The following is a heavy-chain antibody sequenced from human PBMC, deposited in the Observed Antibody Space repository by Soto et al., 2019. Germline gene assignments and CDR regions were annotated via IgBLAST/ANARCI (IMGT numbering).Heavy chain of an antibody. D-gene: IGHD3-3*01. J-gene: IGHJ6*03. CDR1: GFTFSSYW. Sequence: PGGSLRLSCAASGFTFSSYWMSWVRQAPGKGLEWVANIKQDGSEKYYVDSVKGRFTISRDNAKNSLYLQMNSLRAEDTAVYYCARVPISAYYDFWSGYYSGYYYYYMDVWGKGTTVTVSS. CDR2: IKQDGSEK. CDR3: ARVPISAYYDFWSGYYSGYYYYYMDV. V-gene: IGHV3-7*01.